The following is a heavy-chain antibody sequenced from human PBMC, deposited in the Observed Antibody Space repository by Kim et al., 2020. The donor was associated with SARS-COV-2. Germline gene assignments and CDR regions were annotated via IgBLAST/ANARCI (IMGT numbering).Heavy chain of an antibody. CDR2: IYYSGST. J-gene: IGHJ6*02. D-gene: IGHD3-10*01. CDR3: ARAGESGWFRVISGMDV. CDR1: GGSISSYY. Sequence: SETLSLTCTVSGGSISSYYWSWIRQPPGKGLEWIGYIYYSGSTNYNPSLKSRVTISVDTSKNQFFLKLSSVTAADTAVYYCARAGESGWFRVISGMDVWGQGTTGTVSS. V-gene: IGHV4-59*13.